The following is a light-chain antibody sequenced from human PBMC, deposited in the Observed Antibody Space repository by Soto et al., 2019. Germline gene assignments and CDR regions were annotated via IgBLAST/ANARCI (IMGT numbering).Light chain of an antibody. V-gene: IGKV1-33*01. J-gene: IGKJ5*01. CDR1: QDIAKN. Sequence: IQMTQSPSSLSASVGDRVTITCQASQDIAKNLNWYQQKPGKAPKLLIYDASSLQTGVPSRFSGSGSATHFTITISSLQSEDIATYYCQQYDNLRPITFGQGTRLEIK. CDR3: QQYDNLRPIT. CDR2: DAS.